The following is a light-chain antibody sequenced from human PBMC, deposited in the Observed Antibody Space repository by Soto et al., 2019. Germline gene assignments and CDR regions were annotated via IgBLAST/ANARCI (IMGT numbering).Light chain of an antibody. CDR2: DAS. Sequence: EIVLTQSPATLSLSPGERAPLYCRASQSVSSYLAWYQQKPGQAPRLLIYDASNRATGIPARCSGSGSGTDFTLTISSLEPEDVAVYYCQQRRTFGQGTKGDIK. CDR1: QSVSSY. J-gene: IGKJ1*01. CDR3: QQRRT. V-gene: IGKV3-11*01.